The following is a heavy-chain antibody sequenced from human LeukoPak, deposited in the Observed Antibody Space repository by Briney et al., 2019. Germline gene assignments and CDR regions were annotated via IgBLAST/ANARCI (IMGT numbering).Heavy chain of an antibody. CDR2: INPNSGGT. CDR3: ARESHNLDDAFDI. J-gene: IGHJ3*02. Sequence: ASVKVSCKASGYTFTAYYLHRVRQAPGQGLEWMGRINPNSGGTNYEQKFQGRVTMTRDTSISTAYMELSRLRSDDTAVYYCARESHNLDDAFDIWGEGTMVTVSS. CDR1: GYTFTAYY. V-gene: IGHV1-2*06. D-gene: IGHD5-24*01.